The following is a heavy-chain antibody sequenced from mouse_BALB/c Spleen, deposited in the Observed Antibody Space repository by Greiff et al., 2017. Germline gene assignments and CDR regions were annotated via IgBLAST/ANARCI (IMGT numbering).Heavy chain of an antibody. V-gene: IGHV2-6-2*01. CDR3: ARHSVRRGAMDY. Sequence: QVQLKESGPDLVAPSQSLSITCTVSGFSLTSYGVHWVRQPPGKGLEWLVVIWSDGSTTYNSALKSRLSISKDNSKSQVFLKMNSLQTDDTAMYYCARHSVRRGAMDYWGQGTSVTVSS. D-gene: IGHD2-14*01. CDR1: GFSLTSYG. CDR2: IWSDGST. J-gene: IGHJ4*01.